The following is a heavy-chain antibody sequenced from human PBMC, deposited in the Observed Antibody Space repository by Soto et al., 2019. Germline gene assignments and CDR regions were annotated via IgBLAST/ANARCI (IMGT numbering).Heavy chain of an antibody. V-gene: IGHV3-48*02. D-gene: IGHD3-16*01. CDR2: IHGTRSII. CDR3: ARYARNADYDY. J-gene: IGHJ4*02. Sequence: EVQLVESGGGLVQPGGSLKLSCAVSGFTFSSHAMNWVRQAPGKGLEWVAYIHGTRSIIYYADSVKGRFTISRDNAKNSLYLKMDSLRDEDTALYDCARYARNADYDYWGQGTLVTVSS. CDR1: GFTFSSHA.